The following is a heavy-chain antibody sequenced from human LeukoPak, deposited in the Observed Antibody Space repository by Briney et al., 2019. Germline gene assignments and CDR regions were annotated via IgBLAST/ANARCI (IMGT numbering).Heavy chain of an antibody. CDR3: ATGLWFGKYLDV. CDR2: ISAYNGNT. V-gene: IGHV1-18*01. D-gene: IGHD3-10*01. J-gene: IGHJ6*04. Sequence: ASVTLSCTTSGYTFTNYGISWVRQAPGQGPEWMGWISAYNGNTNYSHKIQGRVTMTTDTSTTTAYLELSSLRSEDTAVYYCATGLWFGKYLDVWGKGTTVTISS. CDR1: GYTFTNYG.